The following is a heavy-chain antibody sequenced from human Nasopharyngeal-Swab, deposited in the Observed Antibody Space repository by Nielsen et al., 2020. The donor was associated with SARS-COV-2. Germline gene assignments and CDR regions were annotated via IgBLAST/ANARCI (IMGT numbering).Heavy chain of an antibody. CDR3: ARSSPLTIFGVVDY. CDR1: GYTFTSYG. Sequence: ASVKVSCNASGYTFTSYGISWVRQAPGQGLEGMGWISAYNGKTNYAQKLQGRVTMTTDTTTSTAYMELKSLRSDDTAVYYCARSSPLTIFGVVDYWGQGTLVTVSS. V-gene: IGHV1-18*01. J-gene: IGHJ4*02. D-gene: IGHD3-3*01. CDR2: ISAYNGKT.